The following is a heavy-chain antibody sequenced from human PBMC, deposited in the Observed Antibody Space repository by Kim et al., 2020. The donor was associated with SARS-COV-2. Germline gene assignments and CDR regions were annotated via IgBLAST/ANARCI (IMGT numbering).Heavy chain of an antibody. CDR3: ARVTSGWYEVDF. CDR2: IYSSGST. V-gene: IGHV4-59*02. D-gene: IGHD6-19*01. Sequence: SETLSLTCTVSGGLVGRYFWSWMRQPPGKGLEWIGFIYSSGSTSYNPSLKSRVAISLDTHRNQFSLRLSSVPAADTAIYYCARVTSGWYEVDFSGQGTLV. CDR1: GGLVGRYF. J-gene: IGHJ4*02.